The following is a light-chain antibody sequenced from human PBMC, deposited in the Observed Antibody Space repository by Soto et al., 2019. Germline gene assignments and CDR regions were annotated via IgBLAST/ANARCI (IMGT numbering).Light chain of an antibody. Sequence: EIVLTQSPGTLSLSPGERATLSCRASQSLSSSKLAWYQHKPGQAPRLLIYGASSRAIGIPDRFSGSGSGTDFTLTISRLEPEDFAVYYCQQYGSSPLTFGGGTKVEIK. CDR1: QSLSSSK. CDR3: QQYGSSPLT. CDR2: GAS. V-gene: IGKV3-20*01. J-gene: IGKJ4*01.